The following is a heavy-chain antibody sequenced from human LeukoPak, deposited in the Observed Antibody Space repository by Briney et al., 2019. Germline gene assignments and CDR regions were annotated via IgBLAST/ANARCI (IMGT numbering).Heavy chain of an antibody. J-gene: IGHJ4*02. V-gene: IGHV4-31*03. CDR3: ARALSKSQWLVPEFDY. CDR1: GGSISSGGYY. CDR2: IYYSGST. D-gene: IGHD6-19*01. Sequence: PSQTLSLTCTVSGGSISSGGYYWSWIRQHPGKGLEWIGYIYYSGSTYYNPSLKSRVTISVDTSKNLFSLKLSSVTAADTAVYYCARALSKSQWLVPEFDYWGQGTLVTVSS.